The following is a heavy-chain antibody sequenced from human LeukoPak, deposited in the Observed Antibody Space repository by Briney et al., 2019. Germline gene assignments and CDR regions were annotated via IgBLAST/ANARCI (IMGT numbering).Heavy chain of an antibody. CDR1: GYSFTSYW. CDR2: IYPGDSDT. Sequence: GESLKISCKGSGYSFTSYWIGWVRQMPGKGLEWMGIIYPGDSDTRYSPSCQGQVTISADKSISTAYLQWSSLKASDTAMYYCARLNIVVVPAARANYYYYYMDVWGKGTTVTVSS. J-gene: IGHJ6*03. CDR3: ARLNIVVVPAARANYYYYYMDV. V-gene: IGHV5-51*01. D-gene: IGHD2-2*01.